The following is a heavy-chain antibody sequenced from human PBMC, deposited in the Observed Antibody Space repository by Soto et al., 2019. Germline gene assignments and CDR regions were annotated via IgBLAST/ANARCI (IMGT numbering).Heavy chain of an antibody. D-gene: IGHD2-8*01. J-gene: IGHJ6*02. CDR2: ISYDGSNK. Sequence: GGSLRLSCAASGFTFSSYGMHWVRQAPGKGLEWVAVISYDGSNKYYADSVKGRFTISRDNSKNTLYLQMNSLRAEDTAVYYCAKDFLVYAIHNYYGMDVWGQGTTVTVSS. V-gene: IGHV3-30*18. CDR3: AKDFLVYAIHNYYGMDV. CDR1: GFTFSSYG.